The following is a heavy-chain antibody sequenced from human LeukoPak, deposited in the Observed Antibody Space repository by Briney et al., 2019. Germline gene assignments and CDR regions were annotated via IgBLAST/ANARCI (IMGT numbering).Heavy chain of an antibody. D-gene: IGHD6-13*01. Sequence: GGSLRLSYAASGFTVSSNYMSWVRQAPGKGLEWVSGISWNSGSIGYADSVKGRFTISRDNAKNSLYLQMNSLRAEDTALYYCAKAFSHQAAADFDYWGQGTLVTVSS. V-gene: IGHV3-9*01. CDR1: GFTVSSNY. CDR3: AKAFSHQAAADFDY. J-gene: IGHJ4*02. CDR2: ISWNSGSI.